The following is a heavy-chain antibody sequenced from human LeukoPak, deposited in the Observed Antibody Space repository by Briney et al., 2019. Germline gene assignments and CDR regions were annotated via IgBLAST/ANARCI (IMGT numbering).Heavy chain of an antibody. CDR2: IYYSGST. V-gene: IGHV4-59*08. D-gene: IGHD2-2*01. CDR1: GGSISSYY. Sequence: SETLSLTCTVSGGSISSYYWSWIRQPPGKGLEGIGYIYYSGSTNYNPSLKSRVTISVDTSKNQFSLKLSSVTAADTAVYYCARHRGIVVVPAATDFDYWGQGTLVTVSS. CDR3: ARHRGIVVVPAATDFDY. J-gene: IGHJ4*02.